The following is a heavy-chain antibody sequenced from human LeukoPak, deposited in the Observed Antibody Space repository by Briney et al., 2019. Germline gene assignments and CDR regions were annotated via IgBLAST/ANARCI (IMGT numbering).Heavy chain of an antibody. CDR1: GFTFSSYA. Sequence: PGGSPRLSCAASGFTFSSYAMSWVRQAPGKGLEWVSAISGSGGSTYYADSVKGRFTISRDNSKNTLYLQMNSLRAEDTAVYYCAKGVSTSCYYAYDYWGQGTLVTVSS. CDR3: AKGVSTSCYYAYDY. D-gene: IGHD2-2*01. CDR2: ISGSGGST. V-gene: IGHV3-23*01. J-gene: IGHJ4*02.